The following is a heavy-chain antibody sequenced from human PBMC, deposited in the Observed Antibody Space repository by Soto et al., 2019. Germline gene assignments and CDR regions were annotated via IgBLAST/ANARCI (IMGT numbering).Heavy chain of an antibody. V-gene: IGHV3-53*04. CDR2: IYSGGST. Sequence: EVQLVESGGGLVQPGGSLRLSCAASGFTVSSNYISWVRHAPGKGLEWVSVIYSGGSTYYADSVKGRFTISRHNSKNTLYLQMNSLRAEDTAVYYCARASSSSSRYYYYYMDVWGKGTTVTVSS. D-gene: IGHD6-6*01. J-gene: IGHJ6*03. CDR1: GFTVSSNY. CDR3: ARASSSSSRYYYYYMDV.